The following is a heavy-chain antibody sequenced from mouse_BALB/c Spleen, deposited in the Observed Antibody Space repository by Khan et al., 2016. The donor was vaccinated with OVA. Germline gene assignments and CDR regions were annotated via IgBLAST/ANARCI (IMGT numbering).Heavy chain of an antibody. D-gene: IGHD3-2*02. J-gene: IGHJ2*01. CDR2: IYPGTDNT. V-gene: IGHV1S132*01. CDR1: GYIFTSYW. CDR3: AREEALYYFDY. Sequence: VQLQESGAELVRPGASVKLSCKTSGYIFTSYWIHWVRHRSGQGLEWIARIYPGTDNTYYNEKFKDKATLTADKSSSTAYMQLSSLKSEDSAVYFCAREEALYYFDYWGQGTNPTVSS.